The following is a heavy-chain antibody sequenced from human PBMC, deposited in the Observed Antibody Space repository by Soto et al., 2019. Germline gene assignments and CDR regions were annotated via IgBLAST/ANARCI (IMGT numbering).Heavy chain of an antibody. CDR1: GYTFTTYD. CDR3: ARVGGYCSSTTCYRWFDP. D-gene: IGHD2-2*01. V-gene: IGHV1-18*04. J-gene: IGHJ5*02. CDR2: ISAYNGNT. Sequence: QFQLVQSGAEVKKPGASVKVSCKASGYTFTTYDISWVRQAPGQGLEWMGRISAYNGNTNYAQKLQGRVTMTTDTSTSTAYMELSSLRSDDTAVYYCARVGGYCSSTTCYRWFDPWGQGTLVTVSS.